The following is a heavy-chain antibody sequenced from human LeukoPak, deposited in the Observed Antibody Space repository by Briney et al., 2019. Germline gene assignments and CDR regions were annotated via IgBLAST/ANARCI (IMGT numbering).Heavy chain of an antibody. D-gene: IGHD2-2*01. CDR1: GYTFTSYC. CDR3: AREGCSSTSCYWFDP. Sequence: GASVKVSCKASGYTFTSYCMHWVRQAPGQGLEWMGIINPSGGSTSYAQKFQGRVTMTRDMSTSTVYMELSSLRSEDAAVYYCAREGCSSTSCYWFDPWGQGTLVTVSS. CDR2: INPSGGST. J-gene: IGHJ5*02. V-gene: IGHV1-46*01.